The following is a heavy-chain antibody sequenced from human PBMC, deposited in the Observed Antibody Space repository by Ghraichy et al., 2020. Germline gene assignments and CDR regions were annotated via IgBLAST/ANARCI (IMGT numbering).Heavy chain of an antibody. Sequence: GESLNISCAASGFTFSSYAMSWVRQAPGKGLEWVSAISGSGGNTYYADSVKGRFTISRDNSKNTLYLQMNSLRAEDTAVYYCAKDQWQTRAYWGQGTLVTVSS. CDR1: GFTFSSYA. CDR2: ISGSGGNT. V-gene: IGHV3-23*01. CDR3: AKDQWQTRAY. D-gene: IGHD6-19*01. J-gene: IGHJ4*02.